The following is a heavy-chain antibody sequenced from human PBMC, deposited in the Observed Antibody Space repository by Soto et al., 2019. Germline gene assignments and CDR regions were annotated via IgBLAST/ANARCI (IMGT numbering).Heavy chain of an antibody. CDR1: GGSISSYY. Sequence: QVQLQESGPGLVKPSETLSLTCTVSGGSISSYYWSWIRQPPGKGLEWIGYIYYSGSTNYNPSLKSRLTIPVATSKNQFALKLSSVTAADTAVYYCARVWGGAFDIWGQGTMVTVSS. CDR3: ARVWGGAFDI. J-gene: IGHJ3*02. D-gene: IGHD3-10*01. V-gene: IGHV4-59*01. CDR2: IYYSGST.